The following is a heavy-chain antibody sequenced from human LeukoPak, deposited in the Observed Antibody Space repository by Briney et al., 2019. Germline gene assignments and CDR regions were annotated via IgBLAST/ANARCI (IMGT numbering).Heavy chain of an antibody. D-gene: IGHD5-12*01. CDR3: ARSGARSSWYFDL. J-gene: IGHJ2*01. CDR2: MNPNSGNT. Sequence: ASVKVSCKASGYTFTSYGISWVRQAPGQGLEWMGWMNPNSGNTGYAQKFQGRVTITRNTSISTAYMELSSLRSEDTAVYYCARSGARSSWYFDLWGRGTLVTVSS. V-gene: IGHV1-8*03. CDR1: GYTFTSYG.